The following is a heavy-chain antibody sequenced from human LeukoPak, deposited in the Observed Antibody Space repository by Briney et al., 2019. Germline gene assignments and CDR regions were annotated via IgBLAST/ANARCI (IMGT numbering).Heavy chain of an antibody. CDR2: ITGDGDTT. Sequence: GGSLRLSCAASGFTFGDYTMHWFRQPPGRGLQWVSLITGDGDTTSYAGSVKGRFTISRDNSKNSLYLHMNSLRNEDTALYYCAKGHFGAGHYWGQGTLVTVSS. CDR1: GFTFGDYT. D-gene: IGHD3-3*01. J-gene: IGHJ4*02. CDR3: AKGHFGAGHY. V-gene: IGHV3-43*02.